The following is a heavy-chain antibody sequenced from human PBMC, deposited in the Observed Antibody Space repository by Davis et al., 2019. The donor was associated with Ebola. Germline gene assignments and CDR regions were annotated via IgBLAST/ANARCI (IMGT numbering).Heavy chain of an antibody. CDR2: ISPSSSDL. Sequence: GESLKISCAASGFTFSSYSINWVRQAPGKGLEWVSSISPSSSDLYYAGSVKGRFTVSRDNANNSLYLQMDSLRAEDTAVYYCARDEDGYTARFDYWGQGTQVTVSS. V-gene: IGHV3-21*01. D-gene: IGHD5-24*01. CDR1: GFTFSSYS. J-gene: IGHJ4*02. CDR3: ARDEDGYTARFDY.